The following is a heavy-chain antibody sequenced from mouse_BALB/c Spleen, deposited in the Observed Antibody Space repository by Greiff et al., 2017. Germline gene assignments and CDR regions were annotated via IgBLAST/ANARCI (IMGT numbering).Heavy chain of an antibody. J-gene: IGHJ2*01. Sequence: DVKLVESGGGLVQPGGSLKLSCAASGFTFSSYGMSWVRQTPDKRLELVATINSNGGSTYYPDSVKGRFTISRDNAKNTLYLQMSSLKSEDTAMYYCARDRGGTDYWGQGTTLTVSS. D-gene: IGHD4-1*01. CDR2: INSNGGST. CDR1: GFTFSSYG. CDR3: ARDRGGTDY. V-gene: IGHV5-6-3*01.